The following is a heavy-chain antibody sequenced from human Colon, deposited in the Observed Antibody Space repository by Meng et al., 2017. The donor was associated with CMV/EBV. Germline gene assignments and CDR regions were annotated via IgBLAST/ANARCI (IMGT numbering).Heavy chain of an antibody. CDR2: IRSKANSYAT. CDR1: GFTFSGSA. J-gene: IGHJ5*02. V-gene: IGHV3-73*01. D-gene: IGHD3-22*01. Sequence: GGSLRLSCAASGFTFSGSAMHWVRQASGKGRGWVGRIRSKANSYATAYAASVKGRFTISRDDSRNTAYLQMNSLKTEDTAVYYCTRRSTDDSSGYFSWGQGTLVTVSS. CDR3: TRRSTDDSSGYFS.